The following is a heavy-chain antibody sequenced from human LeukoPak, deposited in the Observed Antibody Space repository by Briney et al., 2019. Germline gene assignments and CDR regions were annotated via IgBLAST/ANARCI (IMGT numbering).Heavy chain of an antibody. CDR3: ATGYSSTWYYFDY. V-gene: IGHV4-59*01. CDR1: GGSMTYYY. J-gene: IGHJ4*02. Sequence: KSWVTLSLTCTVSGGSMTYYYWSWIRQPPGKGLEWIGYIYHSGSTNYNRSLKSRVTISADTSQDQFSLKLASVTAADTAVYYCATGYSSTWYYFDYWGQGTLVTVSS. CDR2: IYHSGST. D-gene: IGHD6-13*01.